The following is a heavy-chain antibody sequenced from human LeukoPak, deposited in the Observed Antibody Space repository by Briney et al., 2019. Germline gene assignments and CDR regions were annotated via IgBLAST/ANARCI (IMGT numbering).Heavy chain of an antibody. V-gene: IGHV1-69*05. J-gene: IGHJ4*02. CDR3: TTKVIRGNSGDDYDD. CDR2: ILPVFATT. CDR1: GVTSSFSP. Sequence: GASVKVSCKASGVTSSFSPTSWVRQAPGQGLEWMGGILPVFATTKYAQKFQGRLTITTDESTTTAYMELSSLTAEDTAVYYCTTKVIRGNSGDDYDDWGQGTLVTVSS. D-gene: IGHD5-12*01.